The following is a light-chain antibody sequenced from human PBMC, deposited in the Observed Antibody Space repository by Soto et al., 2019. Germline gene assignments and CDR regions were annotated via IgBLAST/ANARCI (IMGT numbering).Light chain of an antibody. CDR2: GAS. CDR1: QRITDNF. J-gene: IGKJ2*01. V-gene: IGKV3-20*01. Sequence: EIVLTQSPVTLSLSPGERATLSCRASQRITDNFLAWFQQKPALAPRLLISGASTRASGVPDRFSGGGSGTDFVLTISRLEPEDFAVDFCQQYGRSPFTFGQGTKLQIK. CDR3: QQYGRSPFT.